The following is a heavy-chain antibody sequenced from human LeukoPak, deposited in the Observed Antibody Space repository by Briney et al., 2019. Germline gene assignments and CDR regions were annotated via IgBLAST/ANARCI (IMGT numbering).Heavy chain of an antibody. CDR2: IKQDGSEK. J-gene: IGHJ4*02. CDR1: GFTFSSYW. D-gene: IGHD5-18*01. V-gene: IGHV3-7*04. Sequence: GGSLRLSCAAPGFTFSSYWMSWVRQAPGKGLEWVANIKQDGSEKYYVDSEKGRFTISRDNAKNSLYLQMNSLRAEDTAVYYCARGYSSFDYWGQGTLVTASS. CDR3: ARGYSSFDY.